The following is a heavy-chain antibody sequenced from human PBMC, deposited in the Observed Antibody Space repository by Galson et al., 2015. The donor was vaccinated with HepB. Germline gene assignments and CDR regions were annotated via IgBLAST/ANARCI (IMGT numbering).Heavy chain of an antibody. V-gene: IGHV1-18*04. D-gene: IGHD6-19*01. J-gene: IGHJ3*01. Sequence: SVKVSCKASGHTFENSTINWVRQAPGQGLEWMGWISANDGFKLFAQYFQDRVTLTTDTSTNTAYMELSSLRVDDTALYYCARRQGMYTSGACGFDLWGQGTMLTVSS. CDR1: GHTFENST. CDR2: ISANDGFK. CDR3: ARRQGMYTSGACGFDL.